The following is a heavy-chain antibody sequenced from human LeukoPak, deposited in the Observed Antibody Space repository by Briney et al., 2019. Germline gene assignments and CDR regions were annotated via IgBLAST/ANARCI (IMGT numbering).Heavy chain of an antibody. J-gene: IGHJ3*02. D-gene: IGHD6-13*01. Sequence: ASVKVSCKASGYTFTSYGISWVRQAPRQGLEWMGWISAYNGNTNYAQKLQGRVTMTTDTSTSTAYMELRSLRSDDTAVYYCARDWSRAAAGTVVVDAFDIWGQGTMVTVSS. CDR2: ISAYNGNT. CDR1: GYTFTSYG. CDR3: ARDWSRAAAGTVVVDAFDI. V-gene: IGHV1-18*01.